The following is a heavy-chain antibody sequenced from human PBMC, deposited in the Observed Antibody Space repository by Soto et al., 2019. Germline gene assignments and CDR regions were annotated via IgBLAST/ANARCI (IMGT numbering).Heavy chain of an antibody. CDR3: ARRAYSSGWRYFDY. CDR2: IYHSGST. V-gene: IGHV4-4*02. D-gene: IGHD6-19*01. Sequence: PSETLSLTCAVSGGSISSNKWWSWVRQPPGKGLEWIGEIYHSGSTNYNPSLKSRVTISVDKSKSQVSLRLASVTAADTAVYYCARRAYSSGWRYFDYWGQGALVTAPQ. J-gene: IGHJ4*02. CDR1: GGSISSNKW.